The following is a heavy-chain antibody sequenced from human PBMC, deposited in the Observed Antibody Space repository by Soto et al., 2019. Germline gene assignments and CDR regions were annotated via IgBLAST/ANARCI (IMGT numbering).Heavy chain of an antibody. D-gene: IGHD4-17*01. CDR1: GFTFSSYG. CDR3: ASPHGGDYEGHIDY. CDR2: ISYDGSNK. V-gene: IGHV3-30*03. Sequence: QVQLVESGGGVVQPGRSLRLSCAASGFTFSSYGMHWVRQAPGKGLEWVAVISYDGSNKYYADSVKGRFTISRDNSKNTLYLQMNSLRAEDTAVYYCASPHGGDYEGHIDYWGQGTLVTVSS. J-gene: IGHJ4*02.